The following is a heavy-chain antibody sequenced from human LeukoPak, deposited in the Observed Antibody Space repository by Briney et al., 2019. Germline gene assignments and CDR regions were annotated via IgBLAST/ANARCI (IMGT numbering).Heavy chain of an antibody. CDR1: GGSFSGYY. D-gene: IGHD3-10*01. Sequence: SETLSLTCAVYGGSFSGYYWSWIRQPPGKGLEWIGEINHSGSTNYNPSLKSRVTISVDTSKNQFSLKLSSVTAADAAVYYCARGQPPMVRGVIMPHYYMDVWGKGTTVTVSS. J-gene: IGHJ6*03. V-gene: IGHV4-34*01. CDR2: INHSGST. CDR3: ARGQPPMVRGVIMPHYYMDV.